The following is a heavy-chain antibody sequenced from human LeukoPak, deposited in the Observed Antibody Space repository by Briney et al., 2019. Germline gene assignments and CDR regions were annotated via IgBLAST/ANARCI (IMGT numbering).Heavy chain of an antibody. D-gene: IGHD2/OR15-2a*01. CDR1: GGSISSGSYY. CDR3: VGVLPLGLGAYFDF. V-gene: IGHV4-61*02. CDR2: IYTSGST. J-gene: IGHJ4*02. Sequence: PSETLSLTCTVSGGSISSGSYYWSWIRQPAGKGLEWIGRIYTSGSTNYNPSLKSRVTISVDTSKNQFSLKLSSVTAADTAVYYCVGVLPLGLGAYFDFWGQGTLASVSS.